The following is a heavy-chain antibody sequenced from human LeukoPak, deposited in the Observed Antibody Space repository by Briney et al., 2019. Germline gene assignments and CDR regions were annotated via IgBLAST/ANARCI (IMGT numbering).Heavy chain of an antibody. D-gene: IGHD6-6*01. CDR2: VYYSGST. V-gene: IGHV4-39*01. Sequence: SETLSLTCTVSGGSISSSNYYWGWIRQPPGKGLEWIGRVYYSGSTYDSPSLKNRVTISVYTAKNQFSLNLRSVTAADTAVFSWARFTIASRWSPNWGQGTLVTVSS. CDR1: GGSISSSNYY. CDR3: ARFTIASRWSPN. J-gene: IGHJ4*02.